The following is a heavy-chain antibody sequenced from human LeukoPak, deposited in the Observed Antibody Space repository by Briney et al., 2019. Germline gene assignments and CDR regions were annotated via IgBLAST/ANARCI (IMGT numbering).Heavy chain of an antibody. CDR2: IKSKTEGGTT. CDR1: RLSFSNAL. CDR3: TTDRIVVVVAATGY. V-gene: IGHV3-15*01. D-gene: IGHD2-15*01. J-gene: IGHJ4*02. Sequence: GGGLRLSRAPSRLSFSNALMSWVRQAPRRGGECVGRIKSKTEGGTTDYPPPVKGKFTISRDDSKNTLYLQMNSLKTEDTAVYYCTTDRIVVVVAATGYWGQGTLVTVSS.